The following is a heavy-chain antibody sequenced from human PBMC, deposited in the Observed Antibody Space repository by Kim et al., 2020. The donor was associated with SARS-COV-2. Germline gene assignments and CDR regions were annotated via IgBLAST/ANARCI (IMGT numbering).Heavy chain of an antibody. J-gene: IGHJ6*02. D-gene: IGHD3-10*01. CDR3: ARDMVRGVDPRYYYYYGMDV. Sequence: RFTISRDNSKNTLYLQLNSLRAEDTAVYYCARDMVRGVDPRYYYYYGMDVWGQGTTVTVSS. V-gene: IGHV3-30*07.